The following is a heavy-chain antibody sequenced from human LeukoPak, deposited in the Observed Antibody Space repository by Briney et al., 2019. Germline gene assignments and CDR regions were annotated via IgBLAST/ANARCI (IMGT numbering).Heavy chain of an antibody. D-gene: IGHD2-2*01. CDR2: IYPGDSDT. J-gene: IGHJ4*02. CDR1: GYSFTSYW. Sequence: GESLKISCKGSGYSFTSYWIGWVRRMPGKGLEWRGIIYPGDSDTRYSPSFQGQVTISADKSISTAYRQWSSLKASDSAMYYCARGGYCSTSTCSFDYWGQGTLVTVSS. CDR3: ARGGYCSTSTCSFDY. V-gene: IGHV5-51*01.